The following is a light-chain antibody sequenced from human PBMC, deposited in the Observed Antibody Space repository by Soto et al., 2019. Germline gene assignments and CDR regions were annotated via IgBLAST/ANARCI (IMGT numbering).Light chain of an antibody. CDR1: QSVSSY. V-gene: IGKV3-11*01. J-gene: IGKJ5*01. CDR2: DAS. Sequence: EIVFTQSPATLSLSPVERATLSCMASQSVSSYLAWYQQKPGQAPRLLIYDASNRATGIPARFSGSGSGTDFTLTISSLEPEDFAVYYCQQRSNWPEITFGQGTRLEIK. CDR3: QQRSNWPEIT.